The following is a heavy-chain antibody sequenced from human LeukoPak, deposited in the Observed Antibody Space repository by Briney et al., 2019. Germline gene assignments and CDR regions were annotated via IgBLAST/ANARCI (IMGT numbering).Heavy chain of an antibody. J-gene: IGHJ4*02. D-gene: IGHD3-22*01. CDR3: ARGVRYYYDSSGYYTDLDY. V-gene: IGHV1-69*01. CDR2: IIPIFGTA. CDR1: GGTFSSYA. Sequence: SVKVSCKASGGTFSSYAISWVRQAPGQGLEWMGGIIPIFGTANYAQKFQGRVTITADESTSTAYMELSSLRSEDTAVYYCARGVRYYYDSSGYYTDLDYWGQGTLVTVSS.